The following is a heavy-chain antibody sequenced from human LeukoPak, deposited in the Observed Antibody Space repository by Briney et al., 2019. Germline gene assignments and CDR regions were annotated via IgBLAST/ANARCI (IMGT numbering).Heavy chain of an antibody. CDR2: ISSSSSTI. V-gene: IGHV3-48*01. CDR3: AKALIVVVPAAPDY. J-gene: IGHJ4*02. D-gene: IGHD2-2*01. Sequence: PGGSLRLSCAASGFTFSSYSMNWVRQARGKGLEWVSYISSSSSTIYYADSVKGRFTISRDNAKNSLYLQMNSLRAEDTAVYYCAKALIVVVPAAPDYWGQGTLVTVSS. CDR1: GFTFSSYS.